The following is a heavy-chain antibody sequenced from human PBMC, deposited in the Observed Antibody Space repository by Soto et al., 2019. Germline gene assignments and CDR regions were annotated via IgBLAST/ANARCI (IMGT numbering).Heavy chain of an antibody. J-gene: IGHJ4*02. Sequence: PGGSLRLSCAASGFTFSSYGMTWVRQAPGKGLEWVSFISSSASTKYYADSVKGRFTVSRDNAKNSLYLQMNSLRDEDTAVYYCGRDERSDWNYVVYSGQRTLVTVCS. CDR1: GFTFSSYG. CDR3: GRDERSDWNYVVY. D-gene: IGHD3-9*01. V-gene: IGHV3-48*02. CDR2: ISSSASTK.